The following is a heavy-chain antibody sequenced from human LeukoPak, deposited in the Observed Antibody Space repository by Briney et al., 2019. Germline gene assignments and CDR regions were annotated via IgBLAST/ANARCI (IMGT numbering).Heavy chain of an antibody. Sequence: GGSLRLSCAACGFTFSSYSMNWVRQAPGKGLEWVSSISSSSSYIYYADSVKGRFTISRDNSKNTLYLQMNSLRAEDTAVYYCARAYSGSYGGAFDIWGQGTMVTVSS. CDR2: ISSSSSYI. CDR1: GFTFSSYS. D-gene: IGHD1-26*01. J-gene: IGHJ3*02. V-gene: IGHV3-21*01. CDR3: ARAYSGSYGGAFDI.